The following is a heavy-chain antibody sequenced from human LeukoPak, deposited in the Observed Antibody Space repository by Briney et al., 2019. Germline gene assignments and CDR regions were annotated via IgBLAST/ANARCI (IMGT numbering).Heavy chain of an antibody. Sequence: SETLSLTCTVSGGSISPYYWSWIRQPPGKGLERIGYIYYTGNANYNPSLKSRVTISVDTSKTQFSLKLSSVTAADTAVYFCARQTNGAFDVWGQGTMVTVSS. CDR1: GGSISPYY. D-gene: IGHD1-14*01. CDR3: ARQTNGAFDV. V-gene: IGHV4-59*08. CDR2: IYYTGNA. J-gene: IGHJ3*01.